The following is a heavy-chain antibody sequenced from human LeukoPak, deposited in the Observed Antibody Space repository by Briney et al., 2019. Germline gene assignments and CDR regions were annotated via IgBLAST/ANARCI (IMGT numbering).Heavy chain of an antibody. CDR3: AKKVPAPDRPNDYGAALDY. Sequence: PGGSLRLSCAASGFTFSSYAMSWVRQAPGKGLEWVSAISGSGGSTYYADSVKGRFTISRDNSKNTLYLQMNSLRAEDTAVYYCAKKVPAPDRPNDYGAALDYWGQGTLVTVSS. CDR2: ISGSGGST. J-gene: IGHJ4*02. V-gene: IGHV3-23*01. D-gene: IGHD4-17*01. CDR1: GFTFSSYA.